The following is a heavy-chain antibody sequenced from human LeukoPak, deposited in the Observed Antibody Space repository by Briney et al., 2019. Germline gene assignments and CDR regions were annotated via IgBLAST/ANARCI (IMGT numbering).Heavy chain of an antibody. Sequence: SETLSLTCTVSGGSISSGDYYWSWIRQPPGKGLEWIGYIYYSGSTYYNPSLKSRVTISVDTSKNQFSLKLSSVTAADTAVYYCARARLVYTFDIWGQGTMVTVSS. CDR1: GGSISSGDYY. J-gene: IGHJ3*02. V-gene: IGHV4-30-4*01. D-gene: IGHD6-19*01. CDR3: ARARLVYTFDI. CDR2: IYYSGST.